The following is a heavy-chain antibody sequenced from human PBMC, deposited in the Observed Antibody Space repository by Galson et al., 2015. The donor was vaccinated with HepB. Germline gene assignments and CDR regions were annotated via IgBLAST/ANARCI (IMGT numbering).Heavy chain of an antibody. Sequence: PALVKPTQTLTLTCTFSGFSLSTSGMCVSWIRQPPGKALEWLARIDWDDDKYYSTSLKTRLTISKDTSKNQVVLTMTNMDPVDTATYYCARSQVVAATLPFDYWGQGTLVTVSS. D-gene: IGHD2-15*01. CDR3: ARSQVVAATLPFDY. CDR2: IDWDDDK. J-gene: IGHJ4*02. CDR1: GFSLSTSGMC. V-gene: IGHV2-70*11.